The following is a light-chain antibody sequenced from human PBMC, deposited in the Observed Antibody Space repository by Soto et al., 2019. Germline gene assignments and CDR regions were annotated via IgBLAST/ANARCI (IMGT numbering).Light chain of an antibody. Sequence: IVLTQSPATLSLSPGERATLSCRASQSMSTYLAWYQHKPGQAPRLLIYDASNRATGIPTRFSGSGSGTDFTLTISSLEPEDFAVYYCQQRSDWPSLTFGGGTKVEIK. CDR3: QQRSDWPSLT. CDR2: DAS. CDR1: QSMSTY. V-gene: IGKV3-11*01. J-gene: IGKJ4*01.